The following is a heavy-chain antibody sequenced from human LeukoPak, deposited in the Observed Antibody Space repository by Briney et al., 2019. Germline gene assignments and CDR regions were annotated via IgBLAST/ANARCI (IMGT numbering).Heavy chain of an antibody. CDR2: IIPILGIA. D-gene: IGHD3-22*01. CDR3: ASQTYYYDSSGYF. Sequence: ASVKVSCKASGGTFSSYAISWVRQAPGQGLEWMGRIIPILGIANYAQKFQGRVTITADKSTSTAYMELSSLRSEDTAVYYCASQTYYYDSSGYFWGQGTLVTVSS. J-gene: IGHJ4*02. V-gene: IGHV1-69*04. CDR1: GGTFSSYA.